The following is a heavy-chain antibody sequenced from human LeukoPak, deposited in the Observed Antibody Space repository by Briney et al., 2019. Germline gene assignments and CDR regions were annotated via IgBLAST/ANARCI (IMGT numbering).Heavy chain of an antibody. Sequence: SQTLSLTCTVSGGSISSGDYYWSWIRQPPGKGLEWIGYIYYSGSTYYNPSLKSRVTISVDTSKNQFSLKLSSVTAADTAVYYCAREAGFEDSSGYYYSFDYWGQGTLVTVSS. D-gene: IGHD3-22*01. CDR1: GGSISSGDYY. CDR3: AREAGFEDSSGYYYSFDY. V-gene: IGHV4-30-4*08. CDR2: IYYSGST. J-gene: IGHJ4*02.